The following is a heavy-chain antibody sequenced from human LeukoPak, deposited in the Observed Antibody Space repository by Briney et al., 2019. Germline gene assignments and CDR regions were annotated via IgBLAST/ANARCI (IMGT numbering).Heavy chain of an antibody. J-gene: IGHJ4*02. CDR1: GGSISSSNW. CDR3: ARASSSWIWFDY. CDR2: IYHSGST. D-gene: IGHD6-13*01. Sequence: PSGTLSLTCAVSGGSISSSNWWSWIRQPPGKGLEWIGEIYHSGSTNYNPSLKSRVTISVDKSKTQFSLKLSSVTAADTAVYYCARASSSWIWFDYWGQGTLVTVSS. V-gene: IGHV4-4*02.